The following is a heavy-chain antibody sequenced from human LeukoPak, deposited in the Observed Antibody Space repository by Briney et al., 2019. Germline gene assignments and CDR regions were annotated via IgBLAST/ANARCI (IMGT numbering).Heavy chain of an antibody. J-gene: IGHJ6*03. Sequence: SQTLSLTCTVSGGSISSGSYYWSWIRQPAGKGLEWIGRIYTSGSTYYNPSLKSRVTISVDTSKNQFSLKLSSVTAADTAVYYCARGDRSDSPYYYYYMDVWGKGTTVTVSS. CDR1: GGSISSGSYY. D-gene: IGHD3-22*01. CDR2: IYTSGST. V-gene: IGHV4-61*02. CDR3: ARGDRSDSPYYYYYMDV.